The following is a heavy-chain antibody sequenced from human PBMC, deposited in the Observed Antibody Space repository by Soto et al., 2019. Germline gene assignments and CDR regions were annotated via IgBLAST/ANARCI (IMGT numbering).Heavy chain of an antibody. CDR3: ARVSRRNTFDV. CDR1: GFTFSSYW. V-gene: IGHV3-7*01. J-gene: IGHJ3*01. CDR2: INTDGSQK. Sequence: PCGSLRLSCEASGFTFSSYWISFFRQAPGKGLEWVANINTDGSQKHSVDSVKGRFTFSRDNGKNSLYLQMNSLRVEDTAVYYCARVSRRNTFDVWGQGTMVTVSS.